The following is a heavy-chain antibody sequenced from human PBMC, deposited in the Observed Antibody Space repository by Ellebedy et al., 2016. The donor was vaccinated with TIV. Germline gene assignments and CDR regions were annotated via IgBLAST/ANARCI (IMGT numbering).Heavy chain of an antibody. CDR2: IRSSGGII. J-gene: IGHJ4*02. CDR1: GFTFSDYY. V-gene: IGHV3-11*01. CDR3: ARGDGSGPEFDY. Sequence: GGSLRLXCAASGFTFSDYYMSWIRQAPGKGLEWVSYIRSSGGIIYYADSVKGRFTISRDNAKNSLYLQMNSLRGDDTAVYYCARGDGSGPEFDYWGQGTLVTVSS. D-gene: IGHD3-10*01.